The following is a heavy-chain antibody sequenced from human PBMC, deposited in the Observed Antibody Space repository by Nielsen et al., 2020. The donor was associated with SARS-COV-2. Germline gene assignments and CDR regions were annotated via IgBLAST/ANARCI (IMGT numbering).Heavy chain of an antibody. CDR1: GFTFSNYG. D-gene: IGHD3-22*01. V-gene: IGHV3-33*01. Sequence: GESLKISCAASGFTFSNYGMHWVRQAPGKGLEWVGFIWYDGTNNYYADSVRGRFTISRENSKNTLYLQMNSLRAVDTAVYYCASAASSSWKSATVWGQGTTVSVSS. J-gene: IGHJ6*02. CDR3: ASAASSSWKSATV. CDR2: IWYDGTNN.